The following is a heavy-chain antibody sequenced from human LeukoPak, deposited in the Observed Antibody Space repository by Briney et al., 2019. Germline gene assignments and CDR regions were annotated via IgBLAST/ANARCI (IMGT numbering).Heavy chain of an antibody. CDR1: GFTFSAYW. J-gene: IGHJ1*01. D-gene: IGHD6-19*01. CDR3: VGGTGWRLDS. Sequence: GGSLRLSCAASGFTFSAYWMNWVRQAPGKGLEWVAIIKQDGSEEFYVDSVKGRFIISRDNAKNSLYLQMNSLRVEDTAVYYCVGGTGWRLDSWGQGTLVTVSS. CDR2: IKQDGSEE. V-gene: IGHV3-7*05.